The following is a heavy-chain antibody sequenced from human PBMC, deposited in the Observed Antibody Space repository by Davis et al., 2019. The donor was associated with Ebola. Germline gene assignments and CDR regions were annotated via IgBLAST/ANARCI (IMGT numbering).Heavy chain of an antibody. Sequence: SVKVSCKASGVTFRNSAFCWVRQAPGQGLEWVGGIIPFLGTANYAQRIEDRVTITADETTSTAYMELSNLRSDDTAVYYCATGDYFGTSGYYGYFYYYNMDVWGRGTTVTVSS. V-gene: IGHV1-69*13. J-gene: IGHJ6*03. CDR1: GVTFRNSA. CDR3: ATGDYFGTSGYYGYFYYYNMDV. CDR2: IIPFLGTA. D-gene: IGHD3-22*01.